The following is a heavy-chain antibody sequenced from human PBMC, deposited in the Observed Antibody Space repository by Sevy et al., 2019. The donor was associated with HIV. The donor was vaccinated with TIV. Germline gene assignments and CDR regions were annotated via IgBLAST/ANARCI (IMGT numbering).Heavy chain of an antibody. D-gene: IGHD3-9*01. Sequence: GGSLRLSCAASGFTFDDYAMHWVRQAPGKGLEWVSGISWNSGSIGYADSVKGRFTISRDNAKNSLYLQMNSLGAEYTALYYCAKSPRYDILTGSFDPWGQGTLVTVSS. J-gene: IGHJ5*02. V-gene: IGHV3-9*01. CDR1: GFTFDDYA. CDR3: AKSPRYDILTGSFDP. CDR2: ISWNSGSI.